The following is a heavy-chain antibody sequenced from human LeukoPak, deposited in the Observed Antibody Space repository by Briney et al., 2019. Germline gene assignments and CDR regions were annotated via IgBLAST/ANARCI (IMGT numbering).Heavy chain of an antibody. CDR2: IKQDGGAK. CDR1: GFTVSSNY. Sequence: LSGGSLRLSCAASGFTVSSNYMSWVRQAPGKGLEWVANIKQDGGAKNYVDSVKGRFTISRDNAKNSLYLQMNNLRVEDTAVYYCARERVTTTSFDYWGQGVLVTVSS. V-gene: IGHV3-7*03. D-gene: IGHD2/OR15-2a*01. CDR3: ARERVTTTSFDY. J-gene: IGHJ4*02.